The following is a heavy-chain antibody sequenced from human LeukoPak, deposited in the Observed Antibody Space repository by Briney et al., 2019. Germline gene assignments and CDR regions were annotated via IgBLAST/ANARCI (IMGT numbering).Heavy chain of an antibody. CDR1: GGSISSGAYY. D-gene: IGHD6-19*01. CDR2: IYTTGST. V-gene: IGHV4-61*09. CDR3: TRDETYTSDWQSNHYFYYMDV. J-gene: IGHJ6*03. Sequence: SETLSLTCTVSGGSISSGAYYWSWIRQPAGKGLEWIGHIYTTGSTSYSPSLKSRVTISIDTSKNQFSLRLRSVTAADTAVYYCTRDETYTSDWQSNHYFYYMDVWGKGTTVTVSS.